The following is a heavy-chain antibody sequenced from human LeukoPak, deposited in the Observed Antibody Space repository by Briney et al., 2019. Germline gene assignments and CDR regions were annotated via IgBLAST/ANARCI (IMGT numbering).Heavy chain of an antibody. CDR3: ATAESACYFGDS. V-gene: IGHV1-24*01. D-gene: IGHD2-15*01. CDR2: FDPKDGET. CDR1: GYTLTKLC. J-gene: IGHJ4*02. Sequence: GASVKVSCKVSGYTLTKLCMHWVRQAPGKGLEWMGGFDPKDGETIYAQKFQGRVTMTEDTSTDTAYMELSSLRSEDTAVYYCATAESACYFGDSWGQGTLVTVSS.